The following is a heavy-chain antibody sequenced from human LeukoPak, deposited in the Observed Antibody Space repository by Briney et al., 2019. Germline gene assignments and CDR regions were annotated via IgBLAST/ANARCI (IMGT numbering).Heavy chain of an antibody. D-gene: IGHD1-26*01. V-gene: IGHV1-69*13. CDR2: IIPIFGTA. J-gene: IGHJ6*03. Sequence: GASVKVSCKASGGTFSSYAISWVRQAPGQGLEWMGGIIPIFGTANYAQKFQGRVTITADESTSTAYMELSRLRSDDTAVYYCARDSEFSGSYDYYYYMDVWGKGTTVTISS. CDR1: GGTFSSYA. CDR3: ARDSEFSGSYDYYYYMDV.